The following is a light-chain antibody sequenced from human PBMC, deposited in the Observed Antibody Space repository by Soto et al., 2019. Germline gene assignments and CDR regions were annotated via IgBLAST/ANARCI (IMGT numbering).Light chain of an antibody. V-gene: IGKV3-20*01. CDR3: HQYGTSVTWT. CDR2: AAS. Sequence: EIVLTQSPGTLSLSPGERATLSCRATQSVSSNYLAWYQQKPGQAPRLLIYAASRRAAGIPDRFSGSGSGTDFTLTISRLEPEDAAVYYCHQYGTSVTWTFGQGSKVEIK. CDR1: QSVSSNY. J-gene: IGKJ1*01.